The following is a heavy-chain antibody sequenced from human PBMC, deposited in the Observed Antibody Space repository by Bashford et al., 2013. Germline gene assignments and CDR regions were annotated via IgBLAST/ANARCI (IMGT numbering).Heavy chain of an antibody. CDR2: FDPEDGET. Sequence: ASVKVSCKVSGYTLTELSMHWVRQAPGKGLEWMGGFDPEDGETIYAQKFQGRVTMTEDTSTDTAYMELSSLRSEDTAVYYCARDHLGFHAFDIWGQGTMVTVSS. J-gene: IGHJ3*02. V-gene: IGHV1-24*01. CDR3: ARDHLGFHAFDI. CDR1: GYTLTELS.